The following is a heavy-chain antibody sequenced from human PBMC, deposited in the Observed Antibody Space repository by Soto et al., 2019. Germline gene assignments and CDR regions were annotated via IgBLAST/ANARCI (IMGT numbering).Heavy chain of an antibody. Sequence: EVQLVESGGGLVQPGGSLRLSCAASGFTFSSYYMSWVRQAQGKGLEWVANVNEDGGEKYYVDSVKGRFTVSRDNAENSLYLQMNSLRAEDTAVYYCARKNGIQFDIWGQGTMVTVSS. D-gene: IGHD1-1*01. J-gene: IGHJ3*02. V-gene: IGHV3-7*01. CDR2: VNEDGGEK. CDR1: GFTFSSYY. CDR3: ARKNGIQFDI.